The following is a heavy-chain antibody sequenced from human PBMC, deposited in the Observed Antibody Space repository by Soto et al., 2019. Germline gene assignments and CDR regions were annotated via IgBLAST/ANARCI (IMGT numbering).Heavy chain of an antibody. J-gene: IGHJ5*02. Sequence: ASVGASCTASGYTFTSYAMHWVRQAPGQRLEWMGWINAGNGNTKYSQKFQGRVTITRDTSASTAYMELSSLRSEDTAVYYCARTGIAAAGNHWGQGTLVTVSS. CDR3: ARTGIAAAGNH. CDR2: INAGNGNT. V-gene: IGHV1-3*01. CDR1: GYTFTSYA. D-gene: IGHD6-13*01.